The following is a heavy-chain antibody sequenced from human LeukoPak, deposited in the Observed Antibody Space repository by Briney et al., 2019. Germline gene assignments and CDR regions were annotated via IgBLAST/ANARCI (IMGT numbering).Heavy chain of an antibody. CDR1: GRSFSGYY. J-gene: IGHJ5*02. CDR2: INHSGIT. CDR3: ARDENSLGCSGGSCHLQYWFDP. Sequence: PSETLSLTCAVYGRSFSGYYWTWIRQTPGKGLEWIGEINHSGITDYNPSLKSRVTMSVDTSKNQFSLKLSSVTAADTAVYYCARDENSLGCSGGSCHLQYWFDPWGQGTLVTVSS. V-gene: IGHV4-34*10. D-gene: IGHD2-15*01.